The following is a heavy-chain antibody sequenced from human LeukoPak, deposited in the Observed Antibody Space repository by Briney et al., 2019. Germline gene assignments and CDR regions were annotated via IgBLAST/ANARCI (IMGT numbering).Heavy chain of an antibody. D-gene: IGHD6-19*01. V-gene: IGHV3-23*01. CDR3: ARGTGIAVFDY. J-gene: IGHJ4*02. Sequence: GGSLRLSCAASGFTFSSYAMSWVRQAPGKGLEWVSAISGSGGSTYYADSVKGRFTISRDNSISTAYLQWSSLKASDTAMYYCARGTGIAVFDYWGQGTLVTVSS. CDR2: ISGSGGST. CDR1: GFTFSSYA.